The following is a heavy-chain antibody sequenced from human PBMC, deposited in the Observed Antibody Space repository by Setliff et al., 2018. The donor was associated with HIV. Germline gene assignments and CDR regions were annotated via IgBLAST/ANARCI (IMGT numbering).Heavy chain of an antibody. CDR3: ARTRGYSLYYFDY. V-gene: IGHV4-59*01. CDR1: GDSITSYY. J-gene: IGHJ4*02. CDR2: IYYTGST. D-gene: IGHD5-18*01. Sequence: SLTCTVSGDSITSYYWSWIRQPPGKGLEWIGYIYYTGSTTYNPSLKSRVTMSGDTSKNKVSLKLRSVSAADTAVYYCARTRGYSLYYFDYWGQGTLVTVSS.